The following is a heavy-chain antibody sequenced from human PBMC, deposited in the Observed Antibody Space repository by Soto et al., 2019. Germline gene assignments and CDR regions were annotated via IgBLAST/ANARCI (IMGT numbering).Heavy chain of an antibody. J-gene: IGHJ4*02. CDR2: ISIRGGDE. V-gene: IGHV3-30*03. D-gene: IGHD6-6*01. CDR3: ARGTIVARQHLDY. CDR1: GFTFSSYA. Sequence: QVPLVESGGGVVQPGKSLRLSCAASGFTFSSYAMHWARQAPGKGLEWVTVISIRGGDEYYAESVRGRFTISRDDSKNTLYLQRDSLRVEDTAVYYCARGTIVARQHLDYWGQGTLVTVSS.